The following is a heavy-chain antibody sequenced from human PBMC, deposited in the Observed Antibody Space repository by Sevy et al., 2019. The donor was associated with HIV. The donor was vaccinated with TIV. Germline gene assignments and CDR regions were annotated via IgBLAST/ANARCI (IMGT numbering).Heavy chain of an antibody. CDR3: TTHSPYDSSGYYLY. J-gene: IGHJ4*02. Sequence: GGSLRLSCAASGFTFSGSAMHWVRQASGKGLECVGRIRSKANSYATAYAASVKGRFTISRDDSKNTAYLQMNSLKTEDTAVYYCTTHSPYDSSGYYLYWGQGTLVTVSS. D-gene: IGHD3-22*01. V-gene: IGHV3-73*01. CDR1: GFTFSGSA. CDR2: IRSKANSYAT.